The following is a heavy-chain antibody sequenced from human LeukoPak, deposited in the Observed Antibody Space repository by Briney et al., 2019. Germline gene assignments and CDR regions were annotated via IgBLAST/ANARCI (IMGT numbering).Heavy chain of an antibody. V-gene: IGHV3-69-1*01. J-gene: IGHJ6*03. CDR3: ARDMGNFAGEPRYIDV. CDR2: IYSSRGT. Sequence: KPGGSLRLSCAASGSGFTFNNYWMHWVRQAPGKGLEWVSIIYSSRGTNYADSVKGRFTISRDNAKNSLYLQMNSLRAEDTAVYYCARDMGNFAGEPRYIDVWGKGTTVTVSS. D-gene: IGHD3-16*01. CDR1: GSGFTFNNYW.